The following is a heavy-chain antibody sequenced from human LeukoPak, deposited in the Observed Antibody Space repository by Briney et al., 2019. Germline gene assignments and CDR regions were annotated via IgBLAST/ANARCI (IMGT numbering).Heavy chain of an antibody. D-gene: IGHD3-10*01. Sequence: SETLSLTCTVSGGSISSYYWSWIRQPPGKGLEWIGYIYYSGSTNYNPSLKSRVTISVDTSKNQFSLKLSSVTAADTAVYYCARAVRGVIIYWGQGTLVTVSS. V-gene: IGHV4-59*01. CDR3: ARAVRGVIIY. CDR2: IYYSGST. J-gene: IGHJ4*02. CDR1: GGSISSYY.